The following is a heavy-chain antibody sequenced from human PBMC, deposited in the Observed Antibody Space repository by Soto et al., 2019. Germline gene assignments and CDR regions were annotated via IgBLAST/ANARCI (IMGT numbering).Heavy chain of an antibody. CDR1: DGSSRDHY. Sequence: FEPISLPCAVYDGSSRDHYGRRIRQPTGKGLEWIGEINHSGSTNYNPSLKSRVTISVDTSKNQFSLKLSSVTAADTAVYYCARVRAAGGVPSRCYYYYGMDVWGQGTTVTVSS. D-gene: IGHD6-13*01. CDR2: INHSGST. J-gene: IGHJ6*02. CDR3: ARVRAAGGVPSRCYYYYGMDV. V-gene: IGHV4-34*01.